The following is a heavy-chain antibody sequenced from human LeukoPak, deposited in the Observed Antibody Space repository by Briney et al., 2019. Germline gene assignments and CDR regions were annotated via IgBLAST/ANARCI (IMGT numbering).Heavy chain of an antibody. Sequence: GASVTVSCMASGYTFTSYYMHWVRQAPGQGLEWMGIINPSGGSTSYAQKFQGRVTMTRDTSTSTVYMDLSSLRSEDTAVYYCARVLRYCSGGNCYSGGLGYMDVWGKGTTVTISS. CDR3: ARVLRYCSGGNCYSGGLGYMDV. CDR2: INPSGGST. CDR1: GYTFTSYY. V-gene: IGHV1-46*01. D-gene: IGHD2-15*01. J-gene: IGHJ6*03.